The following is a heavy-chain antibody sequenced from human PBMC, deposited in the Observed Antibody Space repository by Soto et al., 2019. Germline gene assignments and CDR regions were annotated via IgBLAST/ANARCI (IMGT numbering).Heavy chain of an antibody. CDR2: IWYDGSNK. V-gene: IGHV3-33*01. CDR3: ARDKLYRSFDY. Sequence: GGSLRLSCAASGFTFSSYGMHWVRQAPGKGLEWVAVIWYDGSNKYYADSVKGRFTISRDNSKNTLYLQMNSLRAEDTAVYYCARDKLYRSFDYWGQGTLVTVSS. J-gene: IGHJ4*02. CDR1: GFTFSSYG.